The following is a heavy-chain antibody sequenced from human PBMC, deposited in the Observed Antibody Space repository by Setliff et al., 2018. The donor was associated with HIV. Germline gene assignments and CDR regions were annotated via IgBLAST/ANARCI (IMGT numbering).Heavy chain of an antibody. J-gene: IGHJ4*02. CDR1: GYFISSGYY. Sequence: PSETLSLTCAVSGYFISSGYYWGWIRQPPGKGLGWIGSIYHSGSTYNNPSLKSRVTISVDTSKNQFSLKLTSVTAADTAVYYCARTLRAAAMGYFDYWGQGTLVTVSS. V-gene: IGHV4-38-2*01. CDR3: ARTLRAAAMGYFDY. D-gene: IGHD5-18*01. CDR2: IYHSGST.